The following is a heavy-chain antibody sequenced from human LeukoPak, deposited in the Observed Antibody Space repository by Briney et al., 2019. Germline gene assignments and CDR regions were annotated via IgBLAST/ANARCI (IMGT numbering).Heavy chain of an antibody. Sequence: PGGSLRLSCAASGFTFTSYAMSWVRQAPGKGLEWVSAISGSGGSTCYADSVKGRFTIARDNSKNTLYLQMNSLRGEDTAVYYCAKERASSSWKGMDAWGQGTTVTVSS. CDR3: AKERASSSWKGMDA. CDR2: ISGSGGST. D-gene: IGHD6-13*01. CDR1: GFTFTSYA. V-gene: IGHV3-23*01. J-gene: IGHJ6*02.